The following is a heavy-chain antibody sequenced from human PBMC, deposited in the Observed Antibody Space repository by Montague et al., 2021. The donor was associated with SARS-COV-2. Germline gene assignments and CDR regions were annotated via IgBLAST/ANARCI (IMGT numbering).Heavy chain of an antibody. CDR2: ISYVGSNQ. CDR1: KFTFSRYA. CDR3: ARPSYYDILAGNGGLEY. J-gene: IGHJ4*02. D-gene: IGHD3-9*01. V-gene: IGHV3-30*04. Sequence: SLRLSCAASKFTFSRYALHWVRQAPGKGLEWVSVISYVGSNQYYADSVKGRFTISRDNSKNTLYLQLSSLRAEDTAVYYCARPSYYDILAGNGGLEYWGQGTLVTVSS.